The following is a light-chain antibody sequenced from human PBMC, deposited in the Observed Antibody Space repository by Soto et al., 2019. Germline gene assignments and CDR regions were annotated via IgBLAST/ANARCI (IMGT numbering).Light chain of an antibody. CDR2: GAS. CDR3: QQYNSWPLT. V-gene: IGKV3-15*01. J-gene: IGKJ4*01. Sequence: EIVMTPSPATLSVSPGDRAPLSCRASQSISGNLVWYQQKPGQAPRLVIYGASTRATAIPARFSGSGSGTEFTLTISSLQSEDFAVYYCQQYNSWPLTFGGGTKV. CDR1: QSISGN.